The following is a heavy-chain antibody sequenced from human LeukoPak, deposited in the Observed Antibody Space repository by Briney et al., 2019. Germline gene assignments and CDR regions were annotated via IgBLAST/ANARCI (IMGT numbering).Heavy chain of an antibody. CDR2: IWFDGTKK. CDR3: ARMSATYLDY. CDR1: GFTFSSHG. V-gene: IGHV3-33*01. J-gene: IGHJ4*02. D-gene: IGHD3-3*01. Sequence: GGSLRLSCAASGFTFSSHGVHWVRQAPGKGLEWAAVIWFDGTKKYYADSVKGRFTISRDNSKNTLYLQMNSLRADDTAIYYCARMSATYLDYWGQGTLVTVSS.